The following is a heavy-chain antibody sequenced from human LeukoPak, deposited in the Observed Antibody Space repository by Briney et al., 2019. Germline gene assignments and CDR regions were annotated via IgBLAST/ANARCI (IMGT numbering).Heavy chain of an antibody. CDR3: AGERGEEYSSGWYKTNFFYN. V-gene: IGHV4-34*01. CDR1: GTSFSRYY. D-gene: IGHD6-19*01. CDR2: GDYSGGT. J-gene: IGHJ4*02. Sequence: SETLSLTCAVYGTSFSRYYWSWIRQPPGKGLEWIATGDYSGGTYYNPSLESRVAISADMSKNQISLQLTSVTGADTAVYYCAGERGEEYSSGWYKTNFFYNWGQGIRVTVSS.